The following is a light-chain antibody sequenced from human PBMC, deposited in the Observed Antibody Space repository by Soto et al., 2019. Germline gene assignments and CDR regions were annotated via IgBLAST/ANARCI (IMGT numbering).Light chain of an antibody. Sequence: EIVLTQSPGTLSLSPGERATLSCRASQSVSSSYLAWYQQKPGQAPRLLIYGASSRATGIPDRFSGSGSGTDFTLTISRLEPEDFAGYYCQHYGSSRWTFGQGTKVEIK. CDR1: QSVSSSY. V-gene: IGKV3-20*01. CDR2: GAS. CDR3: QHYGSSRWT. J-gene: IGKJ1*01.